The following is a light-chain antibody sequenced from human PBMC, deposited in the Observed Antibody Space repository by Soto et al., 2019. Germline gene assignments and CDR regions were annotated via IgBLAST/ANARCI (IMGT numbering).Light chain of an antibody. CDR1: QSVSSKY. CDR3: QQYGSSPPWT. J-gene: IGKJ1*01. Sequence: EIVLTQSPGSLSLSPGERATLSRRASQSVSSKYLGWYQQKPGQARRLLIYGASSRANGIPDRFSGSGSGTDFTLTISRLEPEDFAVYYCQQYGSSPPWTFGQGTKVDIK. CDR2: GAS. V-gene: IGKV3-20*01.